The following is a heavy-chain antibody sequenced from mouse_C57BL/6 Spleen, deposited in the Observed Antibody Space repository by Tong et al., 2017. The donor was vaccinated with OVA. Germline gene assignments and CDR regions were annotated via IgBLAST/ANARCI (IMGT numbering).Heavy chain of an antibody. CDR3: ARHPYGNYWYFDV. V-gene: IGHV5-17*02. CDR1: GFTFSSFG. Sequence: EVQLQESGGGLVQPGGSRKLSCAASGFTFSSFGMHWVRQAPEKGLEWVAYISSGSSTIYYADTVKGRFTISRDNPKNTLFLQMSSLKSEDTAMYYCARHPYGNYWYFDVWGAGTTVTVSS. D-gene: IGHD2-1*01. CDR2: ISSGSSTI. J-gene: IGHJ1*01.